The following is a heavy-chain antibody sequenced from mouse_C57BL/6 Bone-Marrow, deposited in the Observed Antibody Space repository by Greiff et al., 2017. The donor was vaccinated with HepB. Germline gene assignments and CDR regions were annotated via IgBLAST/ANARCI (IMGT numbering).Heavy chain of an antibody. D-gene: IGHD1-1*01. J-gene: IGHJ2*01. CDR1: GFNIKDDY. CDR3: TAYYYGSGPDY. CDR2: IDPDNGDT. Sequence: VHVKQSGAELVRPGASVKLSCTASGFNIKDDYMHWVKQRPEQGLEWIGWIDPDNGDTEYASKFQGNATITADTSSNTAYLQLSSLTSEDTAVYYCTAYYYGSGPDYCGRGTTLTVSS. V-gene: IGHV14-4*01.